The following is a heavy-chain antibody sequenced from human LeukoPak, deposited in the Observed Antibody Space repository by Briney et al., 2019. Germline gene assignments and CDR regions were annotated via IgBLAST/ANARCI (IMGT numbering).Heavy chain of an antibody. CDR3: ARGEAYGSGAFRAWFDP. J-gene: IGHJ5*02. CDR1: GGSFSGYY. D-gene: IGHD3-10*01. V-gene: IGHV4-34*01. CDR2: INHSGST. Sequence: SETLSLTCAVYGGSFSGYYWSWIRQPPGKGLEWIGEINHSGSTNYNPSLKSRVTISVDTSKNQFSLKLSSVTAADTAVYYCARGEAYGSGAFRAWFDPWGQGTLVTVSS.